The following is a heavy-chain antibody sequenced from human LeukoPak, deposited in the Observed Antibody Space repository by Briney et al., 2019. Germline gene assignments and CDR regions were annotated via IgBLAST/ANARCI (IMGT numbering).Heavy chain of an antibody. CDR1: GXTVSTNY. D-gene: IGHD1-1*01. CDR2: IWYDGSNK. V-gene: IGHV3-33*08. Sequence: GGSLRLSCAASGXTVSTNYMSWVRQAPGKGLEWVAVIWYDGSNKYYADSVKGRFTISRDNSKNTLSLQMNSLRAEDTAVYYCARDRRNGDEGCDYWGQGTLVTVSS. CDR3: ARDRRNGDEGCDY. J-gene: IGHJ4*02.